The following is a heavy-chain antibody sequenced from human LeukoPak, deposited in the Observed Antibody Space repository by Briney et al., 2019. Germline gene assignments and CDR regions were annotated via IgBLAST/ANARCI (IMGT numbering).Heavy chain of an antibody. J-gene: IGHJ5*02. D-gene: IGHD5-24*01. Sequence: ASVKVSCKASGYTFTSYDINWVRQATGQGLEWMGWMNPNSANTGYAQKFQGRVTMTRNTSISTAYMELSSLRSEDTAVYYCARGRVEMAASFNCFDPWGQGTLVTVSS. CDR1: GYTFTSYD. CDR3: ARGRVEMAASFNCFDP. V-gene: IGHV1-8*01. CDR2: MNPNSANT.